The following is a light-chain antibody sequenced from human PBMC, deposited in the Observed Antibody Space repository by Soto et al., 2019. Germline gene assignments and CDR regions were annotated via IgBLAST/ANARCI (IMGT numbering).Light chain of an antibody. J-gene: IGLJ2*01. Sequence: QSALTQPASVSGSPGQSITISCTGTRSDVGSYNLVSWYQQYPGKAPKLIIYEVNTRPSGVSNRFSGSKSGNTASLTISGLQAEDQADYYCCSYAGSSTLVFGGGTKLTVL. CDR1: RSDVGSYNL. CDR3: CSYAGSSTLV. V-gene: IGLV2-23*02. CDR2: EVN.